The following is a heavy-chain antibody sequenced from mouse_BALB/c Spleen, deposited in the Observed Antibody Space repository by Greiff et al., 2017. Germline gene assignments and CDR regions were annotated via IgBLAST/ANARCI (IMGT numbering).Heavy chain of an antibody. Sequence: EVQLQQSGAELVKPGASVKLSCTASGFNIKDTYMHWVKQRPEQGLEWIGRIDPANGNTKYDPKFQGKATITADTSSNTAYLQLSSLTSEDTAVYYCAEGTSYYDYDGCAYWGQGTLVTVSA. CDR3: AEGTSYYDYDGCAY. CDR1: GFNIKDTY. CDR2: IDPANGNT. D-gene: IGHD2-4*01. J-gene: IGHJ3*01. V-gene: IGHV14-3*02.